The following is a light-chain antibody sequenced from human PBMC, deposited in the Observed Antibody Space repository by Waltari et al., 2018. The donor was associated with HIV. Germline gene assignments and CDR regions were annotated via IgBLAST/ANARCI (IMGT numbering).Light chain of an antibody. CDR1: SSNLGSNY. V-gene: IGLV1-47*01. CDR3: AAWDDSLRGVV. Sequence: QSVLTQPPSASVTPGQRVTLSCSGSSSNLGSNYVHWYQQLPGTTPKLLIYRNNQRPSGVPDRFSGSKSGTSASLAISGLRSEHEADYYCAAWDDSLRGVVFGGGTKLTVL. J-gene: IGLJ2*01. CDR2: RNN.